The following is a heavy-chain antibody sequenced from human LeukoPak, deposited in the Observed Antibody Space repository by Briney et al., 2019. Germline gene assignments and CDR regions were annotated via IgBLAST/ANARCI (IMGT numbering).Heavy chain of an antibody. V-gene: IGHV3-48*04. CDR3: ARELVVPATISSYDAFDI. CDR1: GFTFRSYS. Sequence: GGSLRLSCVASGFTFRSYSMNWVRQAPGKGLEWVSYISSTSGTIYYADSMKGRFTISRDNAKNSLYLQMNGLRAEDTAVYYCARELVVPATISSYDAFDIWGQGTMVTVSP. J-gene: IGHJ3*02. CDR2: ISSTSGTI. D-gene: IGHD2-2*01.